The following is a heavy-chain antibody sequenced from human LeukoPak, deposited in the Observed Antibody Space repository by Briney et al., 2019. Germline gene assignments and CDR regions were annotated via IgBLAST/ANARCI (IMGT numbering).Heavy chain of an antibody. V-gene: IGHV3-53*01. CDR3: ARVVDHDYGDYYLDY. Sequence: PGGSLRLSCAASAFSVSTNYMSWVRQAPGKGLECISVIYSGGSTDYADSVKGRLTISRDNSKNTLYLQMNSLRAEDTAVYYCARVVDHDYGDYYLDYWGQGTLVTVSS. CDR2: IYSGGST. CDR1: AFSVSTNY. J-gene: IGHJ4*02. D-gene: IGHD4-17*01.